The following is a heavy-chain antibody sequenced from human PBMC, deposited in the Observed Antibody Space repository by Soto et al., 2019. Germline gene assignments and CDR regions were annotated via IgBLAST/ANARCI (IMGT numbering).Heavy chain of an antibody. CDR1: GFTVSSNY. D-gene: IGHD2-15*01. V-gene: IGHV3-53*01. CDR2: IYSGGST. CDR3: AVARLRSGMDV. Sequence: PGGSLRLSCAASGFTVSSNYMSWVRQAPGKWLEWVSVIYSGGSTYYADSVKGRFTISRDNSRNTLYLQMNSLRAEDTAVYYCAVARLRSGMDVWGQGTTVTAP. J-gene: IGHJ6*02.